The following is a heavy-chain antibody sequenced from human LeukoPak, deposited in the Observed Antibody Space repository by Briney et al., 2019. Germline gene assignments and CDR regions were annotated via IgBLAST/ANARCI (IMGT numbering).Heavy chain of an antibody. Sequence: GRSLRLSCAASGFTFSSYGMHWVRQAPGKGLEWVAVISYDGSNKYYADSVKGRFTISRDNSKNTLYLQMNSLRAEDTAVYYCATGDYWGQGTLVTGSS. J-gene: IGHJ4*02. V-gene: IGHV3-30*03. CDR1: GFTFSSYG. CDR3: ATGDY. CDR2: ISYDGSNK.